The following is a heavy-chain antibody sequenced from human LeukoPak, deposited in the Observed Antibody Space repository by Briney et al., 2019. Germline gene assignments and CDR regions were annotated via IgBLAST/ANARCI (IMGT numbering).Heavy chain of an antibody. CDR3: AREVDSYDFWSGYYVFGGYYYYYGMDV. J-gene: IGHJ6*02. CDR2: IWYDGSNK. CDR1: GFTFSSYG. D-gene: IGHD3-3*01. Sequence: PGRSLRLSCAASGFTFSSYGMHWVRQAPGKGLEWVAVIWYDGSNKYYADSVKGRFTISRDNSKNTLYLQMNSLRAEDTAVYYCAREVDSYDFWSGYYVFGGYYYYYGMDVWGQGTTVTVSS. V-gene: IGHV3-33*01.